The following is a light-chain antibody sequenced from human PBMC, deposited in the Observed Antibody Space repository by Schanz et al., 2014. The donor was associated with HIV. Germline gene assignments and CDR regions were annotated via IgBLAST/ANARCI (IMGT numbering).Light chain of an antibody. J-gene: IGKJ1*01. CDR2: DAS. V-gene: IGKV3D-15*01. CDR1: QSVSSN. Sequence: EIVMTQSPATLSVSPGERATLSCRASQSVSSNLAWYQQKPGQAPRLLIYDASNRATGIPDRFSGSGSGTDFTLTISSLQPDDFATYYCQQYAVSSWTFGLGTRV. CDR3: QQYAVSSWT.